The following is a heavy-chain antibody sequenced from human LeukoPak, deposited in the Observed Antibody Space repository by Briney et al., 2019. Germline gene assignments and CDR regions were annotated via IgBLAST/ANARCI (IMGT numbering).Heavy chain of an antibody. J-gene: IGHJ6*03. Sequence: PGGSLRLSCAASGFTFSSYSMNWVRQAPGKGLEWVSLISGSAGSTYYADSVKGRFTISRDNSKNTLYRQMNSLRPEDTAVYYCAKKAVAGYYYYMDVWGKGTTVTVSS. CDR2: ISGSAGST. D-gene: IGHD6-19*01. CDR3: AKKAVAGYYYYMDV. CDR1: GFTFSSYS. V-gene: IGHV3-23*01.